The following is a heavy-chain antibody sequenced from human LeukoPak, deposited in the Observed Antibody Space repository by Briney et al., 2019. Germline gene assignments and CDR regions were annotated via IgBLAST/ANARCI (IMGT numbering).Heavy chain of an antibody. CDR3: ARWVSGYSRGGDY. Sequence: PGGSLRLSCAASGFTFSSYGMHWVRQAPGKGLEWVSSISSRSSYIYYADSVRGRFTISRDNAKNSLYLQMNSLRAEDTAVYYCARWVSGYSRGGDYWGQGTLVTVSS. CDR1: GFTFSSYG. CDR2: ISSRSSYI. V-gene: IGHV3-21*01. D-gene: IGHD3-22*01. J-gene: IGHJ4*02.